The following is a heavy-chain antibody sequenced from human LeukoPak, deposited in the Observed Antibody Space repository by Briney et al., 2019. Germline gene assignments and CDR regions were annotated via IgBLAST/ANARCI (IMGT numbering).Heavy chain of an antibody. V-gene: IGHV3-48*03. CDR1: GFTFSSYE. CDR2: ISSSGSTI. D-gene: IGHD3-3*01. J-gene: IGHJ3*02. Sequence: PGGSLRLSCAASGFTFSSYEMNWVRQAPGKGLEWVSYISSSGSTIYYADSVKGRFTISRDNAKNSLYLQMNSLRAEDTAVYYCAKEEAIFGVVIGGAFDTWGQGTMVTVSS. CDR3: AKEEAIFGVVIGGAFDT.